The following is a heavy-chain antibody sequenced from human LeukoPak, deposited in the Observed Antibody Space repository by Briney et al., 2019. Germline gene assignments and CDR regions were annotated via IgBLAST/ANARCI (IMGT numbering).Heavy chain of an antibody. J-gene: IGHJ4*02. D-gene: IGHD5-12*01. CDR2: IYYSGST. CDR1: GVSISSSNSY. Sequence: PSETLSLTCTVSGVSISSSNSYWGWIRQPPGKGLEWIGSIYYSGSTYYNPSLKSRVTISVDTSKNQFSLKLSSVTAADTAVYYCARTRRVATKGAFDYWGQGTLVTVSS. CDR3: ARTRRVATKGAFDY. V-gene: IGHV4-39*07.